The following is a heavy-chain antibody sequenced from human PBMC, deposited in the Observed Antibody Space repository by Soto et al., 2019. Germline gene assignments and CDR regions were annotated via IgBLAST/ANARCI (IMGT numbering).Heavy chain of an antibody. D-gene: IGHD5-12*01. CDR1: GFTFNSYW. Sequence: EVQLVESGGGLVQPGGSLRLSCAASGFTFNSYWMHWVRQAPGKGLVWVSRINGDGSSADYADSVKGRFTVSRDNAKNTQYLQMKSLRAEDTAVYFCTRDERWLPRHDPFDMWGQGTVVTVSS. V-gene: IGHV3-74*01. J-gene: IGHJ3*02. CDR3: TRDERWLPRHDPFDM. CDR2: INGDGSSA.